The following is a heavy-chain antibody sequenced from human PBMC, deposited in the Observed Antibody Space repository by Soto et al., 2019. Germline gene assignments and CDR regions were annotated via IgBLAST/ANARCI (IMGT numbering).Heavy chain of an antibody. CDR3: TTVID. V-gene: IGHV3-15*07. CDR2: IKRKSDGGTT. CDR1: GFIFSSAW. J-gene: IGHJ4*02. Sequence: PGGSLRLSCAVSGFIFSSAWMNWVRQAPGKGLEWVGRIKRKSDGGTTDYAAPVKGRFTISRDDSKNTLYLQMNSLKTEDTGIYYCTTVIDWGQGTLVTVSS.